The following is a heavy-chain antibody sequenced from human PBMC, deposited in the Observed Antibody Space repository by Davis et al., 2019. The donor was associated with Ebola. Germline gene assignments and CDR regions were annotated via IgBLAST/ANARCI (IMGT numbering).Heavy chain of an antibody. V-gene: IGHV4-59*01. CDR1: GVSITSYY. CDR2: IYYSGSP. D-gene: IGHD1-26*01. CDR3: AREKGSFYGMDV. J-gene: IGHJ6*02. Sequence: MPSETLSLTCTVSGVSITSYYWSWVRQPPGKGLEYIGYIYYSGSPNYNPSLKSRVSISVDTSKNQISLKLNSVTAADTAIYYCAREKGSFYGMDVWGQGTTVIVSS.